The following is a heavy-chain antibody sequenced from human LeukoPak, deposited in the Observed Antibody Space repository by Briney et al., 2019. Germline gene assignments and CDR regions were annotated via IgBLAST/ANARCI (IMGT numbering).Heavy chain of an antibody. D-gene: IGHD5-24*01. CDR3: AREMATITGGYYYYYYYMDV. J-gene: IGHJ6*03. CDR2: INHSGST. Sequence: MSSETLSLTCAVYGGSFSGYYWSWIRQPPGKGLEWLGEINHSGSTNYNPSLKSRVTISVDTSKNQFSLKLSSVTAADTAVYYCAREMATITGGYYYYYYYMDVWGKGTTVTVSS. CDR1: GGSFSGYY. V-gene: IGHV4-34*01.